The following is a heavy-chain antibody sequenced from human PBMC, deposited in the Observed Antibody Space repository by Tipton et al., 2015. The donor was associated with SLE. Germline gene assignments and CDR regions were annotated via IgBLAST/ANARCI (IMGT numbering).Heavy chain of an antibody. D-gene: IGHD2/OR15-2a*01. CDR2: ISGSGDST. CDR1: GSTFNNYA. CDR3: AKAQGVIVPNDAFDF. Sequence: SLRLSCTASGSTFNNYAMNWVRQAPGKGLEWVSGISGSGDSTYSGDSVKGRFTISRDNSKKTLYLQMNSLRVEDTAIYYCAKAQGVIVPNDAFDFGGQGTMVTVSS. J-gene: IGHJ3*01. V-gene: IGHV3-23*01.